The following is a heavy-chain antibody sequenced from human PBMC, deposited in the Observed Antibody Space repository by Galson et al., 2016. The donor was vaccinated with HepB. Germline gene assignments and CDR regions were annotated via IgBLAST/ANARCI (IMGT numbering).Heavy chain of an antibody. D-gene: IGHD1-26*01. Sequence: SETLSLTCAVSGDSVSSDFWRSWVRQSPGKGLEWIGEIFHSGTTNYNPSLKSRLTISLDKSMNHLSLRLGSVTAADTAVYYCARGATYYISDYWGQGILVTVSS. CDR1: GDSVSSDFW. J-gene: IGHJ4*02. CDR3: ARGATYYISDY. CDR2: IFHSGTT. V-gene: IGHV4-4*02.